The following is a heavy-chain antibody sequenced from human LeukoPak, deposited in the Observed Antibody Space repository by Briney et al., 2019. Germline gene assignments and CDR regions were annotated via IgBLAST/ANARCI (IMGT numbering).Heavy chain of an antibody. CDR1: GFTFSYYG. D-gene: IGHD4-11*01. V-gene: IGHV3-64D*09. CDR3: VKGRGVITTVTTHYFDY. J-gene: IGHJ4*02. Sequence: GGSLRLSCSASGFTFSYYGMHWVRQAPGKGLEYVSAISNHGGSTYYADSVKDRFTISRDNSKNTLFLQMSSLRADDTAVYYCVKGRGVITTVTTHYFDYWGQGTLVTVSS. CDR2: ISNHGGST.